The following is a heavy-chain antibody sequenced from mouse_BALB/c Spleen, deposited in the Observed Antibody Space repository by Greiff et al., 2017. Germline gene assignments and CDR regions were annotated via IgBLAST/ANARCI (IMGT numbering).Heavy chain of an antibody. D-gene: IGHD1-1*01. J-gene: IGHJ4*01. CDR3: ARNLYYGSREPLAMDY. V-gene: IGHV2-2*02. CDR2: IWSGGST. CDR1: GFSLTSYG. Sequence: VKVVESGPGLVQPSQSLSITCTVSGFSLTSYGVHWVRQSPGKGLEWLGVIWSGGSTDYNAAFISRLSISKDNSKSQVFFKMNSLQANDTAIYYCARNLYYGSREPLAMDYWGQGTSVTVSS.